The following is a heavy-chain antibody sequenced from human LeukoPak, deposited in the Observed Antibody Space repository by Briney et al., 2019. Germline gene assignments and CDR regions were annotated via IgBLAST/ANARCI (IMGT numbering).Heavy chain of an antibody. Sequence: ASVTVSCTASGGTFSSYAISWVRQAPGQGLEWMGWISAYNGNTNYAQKLQGRVTMTTDTSTSTAYMELRSLRSDDTAVYYCARAFSMDYYDSSGYYASLGYWGQGTLVTVSS. CDR2: ISAYNGNT. D-gene: IGHD3-22*01. CDR1: GGTFSSYA. CDR3: ARAFSMDYYDSSGYYASLGY. V-gene: IGHV1-18*01. J-gene: IGHJ4*02.